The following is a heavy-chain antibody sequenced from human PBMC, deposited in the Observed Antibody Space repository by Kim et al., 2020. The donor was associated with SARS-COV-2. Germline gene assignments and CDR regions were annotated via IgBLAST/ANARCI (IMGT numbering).Heavy chain of an antibody. D-gene: IGHD3-10*01. V-gene: IGHV3-23*01. CDR3: AKVHFGSGRFFDY. Sequence: SADPGKGRFTISKDKSKNTLYLQMNSLRTEETAVYYCAKVHFGSGRFFDYWGQGTLVTVSS. J-gene: IGHJ4*02.